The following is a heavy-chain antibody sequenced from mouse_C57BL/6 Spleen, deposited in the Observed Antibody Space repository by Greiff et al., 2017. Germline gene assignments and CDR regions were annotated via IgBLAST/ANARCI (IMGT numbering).Heavy chain of an antibody. V-gene: IGHV10-1*01. Sequence: EVHLVASGGGLVQPKGSLKLSCAASGFSFNTYAMNWVRQAPGKGLEWVARIRSKSNNYATYYADSVKDRFTISRDDSESMLYLQMNNLKTEDTAMYYCVRQRRSDFDYWGQGTTLTVSS. CDR2: IRSKSNNYAT. CDR3: VRQRRSDFDY. CDR1: GFSFNTYA. J-gene: IGHJ2*01.